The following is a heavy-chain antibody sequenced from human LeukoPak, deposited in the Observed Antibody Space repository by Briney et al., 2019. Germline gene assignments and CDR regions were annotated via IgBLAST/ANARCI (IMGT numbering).Heavy chain of an antibody. CDR2: IRYDGSNK. J-gene: IGHJ4*02. V-gene: IGHV3-30*02. CDR3: AEDVAVAGWYYFDY. Sequence: GGSLRLSCAASGFTFSSYGMHWVRQAPGKGLEWVAFIRYDGSNKYYADSVKGRFTISRDNSKNTLYLQMNSLRAEDTAVYYCAEDVAVAGWYYFDYWGQGTLVTVSS. CDR1: GFTFSSYG. D-gene: IGHD6-19*01.